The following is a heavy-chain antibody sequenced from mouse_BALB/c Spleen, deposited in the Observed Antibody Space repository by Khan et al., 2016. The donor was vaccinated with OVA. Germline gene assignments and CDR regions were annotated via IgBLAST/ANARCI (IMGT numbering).Heavy chain of an antibody. Sequence: QVRLQQSGAELAKPGASVKMSCKASGYSFVNYWIHWIKQRPGQGLEWIGYINPSTGYAEYNQKFKEKATLTADKSSSTAYMQLRSLTSEDSAVYHGTRLSNSYGSTFVYWGQGTTLTVSS. CDR3: TRLSNSYGSTFVY. D-gene: IGHD1-1*01. CDR2: INPSTGYA. CDR1: GYSFVNYW. J-gene: IGHJ2*01. V-gene: IGHV1-7*01.